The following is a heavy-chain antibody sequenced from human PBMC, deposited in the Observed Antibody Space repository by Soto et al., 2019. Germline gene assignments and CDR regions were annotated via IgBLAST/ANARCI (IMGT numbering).Heavy chain of an antibody. D-gene: IGHD3-16*01. CDR2: TSYDGRDK. CDR3: AIWGTTGGLDV. Sequence: QVQLVESGGGVVQPGTSLRVSCVGSGFTFRSYVIHWVRQAPGKGLEWVALTSYDGRDKYYADSVRGRFTISRDNSRNTVDLQMDSLKLEDTALYYCAIWGTTGGLDVWGQGTLVSVSS. J-gene: IGHJ1*01. V-gene: IGHV3-30*19. CDR1: GFTFRSYV.